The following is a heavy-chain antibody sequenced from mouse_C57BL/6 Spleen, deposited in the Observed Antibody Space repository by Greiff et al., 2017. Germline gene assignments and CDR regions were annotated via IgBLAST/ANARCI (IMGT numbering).Heavy chain of an antibody. CDR3: ARCSKRYFDY. CDR1: GYTFTSYW. Sequence: QVQLQQPGAELVMPGASVKLSCKASGYTFTSYWMHWVKQRPGQGLEWIGEIDPSDSYPNYNQKFKGKSTLTVDKSSCTAYMQLSSLTSEDSAVYYCARCSKRYFDYWGQGTTLTVSS. CDR2: IDPSDSYP. J-gene: IGHJ2*01. V-gene: IGHV1-69*01. D-gene: IGHD6-1*01.